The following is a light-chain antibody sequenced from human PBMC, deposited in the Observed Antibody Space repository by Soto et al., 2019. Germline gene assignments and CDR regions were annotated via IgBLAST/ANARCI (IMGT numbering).Light chain of an antibody. J-gene: IGKJ2*01. Sequence: DIVMTQSPDSLAVSLGERATINCKSSQSVLYSSNNKNYLAWYQQKPGQPPKLLIYWASTRESGVPDRFSGSGSGTDFPLTISSLQAEDVAVYYCQQYYRSPQTFGQGTKLEIK. CDR3: QQYYRSPQT. V-gene: IGKV4-1*01. CDR1: QSVLYSSNNKNY. CDR2: WAS.